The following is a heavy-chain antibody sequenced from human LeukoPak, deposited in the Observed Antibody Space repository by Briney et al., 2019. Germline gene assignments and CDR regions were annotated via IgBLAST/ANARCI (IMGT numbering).Heavy chain of an antibody. J-gene: IGHJ5*02. CDR3: ARDYSGEWEQLTGWWFDP. CDR1: GYTLGTHW. Sequence: ASVKVSCKASGYTLGTHWMHWVRQAPGQGLEWMGIINPSGDFRSYAQKFQGRITVTRDMSTRTVYMELSDLRPEDTAVYYYARDYSGEWEQLTGWWFDPWGQGTLVIVSS. CDR2: INPSGDFR. V-gene: IGHV1-46*01. D-gene: IGHD1/OR15-1a*01.